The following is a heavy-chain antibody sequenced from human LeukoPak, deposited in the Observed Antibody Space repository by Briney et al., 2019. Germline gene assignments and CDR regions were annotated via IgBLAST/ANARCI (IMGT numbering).Heavy chain of an antibody. CDR2: INPNSGGT. CDR1: GYTFTGHY. D-gene: IGHD3-9*01. V-gene: IGHV1-2*02. CDR3: ARVFSKREFTFDY. J-gene: IGHJ4*02. Sequence: ASVKVSCKASGYTFTGHYMHWVRQAPGQGLEWMGWINPNSGGTNYAQKFQGRVTMTRDTSISTAYMELSRLRSDDTAVYYCARVFSKREFTFDYWGQGTLVTVSS.